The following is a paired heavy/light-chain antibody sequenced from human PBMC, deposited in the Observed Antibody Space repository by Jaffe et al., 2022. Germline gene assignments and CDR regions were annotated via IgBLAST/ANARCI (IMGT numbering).Heavy chain of an antibody. Sequence: QMQLVQSGPEVKKPGTSVKVSCKASGFTFTSSAMQWVRQARGQRLEWIGWIVVGSGNTNYAQKFQERVTITRDMSTSTAYMELSSLRSEDTAVYYCAADLNYYGSGSSDYWGQGTLVTVSS. J-gene: IGHJ4*02. CDR3: AADLNYYGSGSSDY. D-gene: IGHD3-10*01. CDR1: GFTFTSSA. CDR2: IVVGSGNT. V-gene: IGHV1-58*02.
Light chain of an antibody. Sequence: DIQMTQSPSSLSASVGDRVTITCRASQGISSWLAWYQQKPEKAPKSLIYAASSLQSGVPSRFSGSGSGTDFTLTISSLQPEDFATYYCQQYNSYPFTFGQGTRLEIK. J-gene: IGKJ5*01. V-gene: IGKV1D-16*01. CDR3: QQYNSYPFT. CDR2: AAS. CDR1: QGISSW.